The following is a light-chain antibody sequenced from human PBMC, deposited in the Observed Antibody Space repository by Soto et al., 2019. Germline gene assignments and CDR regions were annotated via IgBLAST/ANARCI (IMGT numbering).Light chain of an antibody. Sequence: IQMTQYPSSLSASGGAGAAIPSRPSQDIRNTLAWYQQKPGEAPKLLIFGASNLQSGVPSRFSGSGSVTDFTLAIAGLQTEDFATYYCIQYYNFSWTFGQGPNVDIK. J-gene: IGKJ1*01. CDR3: IQYYNFSWT. V-gene: IGKV1-6*01. CDR2: GAS. CDR1: QDIRNT.